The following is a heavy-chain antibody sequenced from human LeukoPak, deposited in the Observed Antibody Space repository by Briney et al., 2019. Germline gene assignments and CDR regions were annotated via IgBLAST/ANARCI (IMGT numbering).Heavy chain of an antibody. Sequence: GGSLRLSCAASGFPFNNYWMHWVRHAPGEGLVWVSRINSDGTRTYADSVKGRFTIFRDNAKNTLYLQMTSLRVEDTAVYYCTRVGRSYYGNFDYWGQGTLVTVSS. CDR3: TRVGRSYYGNFDY. V-gene: IGHV3-74*01. D-gene: IGHD3-10*01. CDR1: GFPFNNYW. CDR2: INSDGTR. J-gene: IGHJ4*02.